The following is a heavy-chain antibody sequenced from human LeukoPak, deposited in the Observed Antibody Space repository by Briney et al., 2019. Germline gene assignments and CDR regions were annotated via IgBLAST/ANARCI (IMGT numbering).Heavy chain of an antibody. J-gene: IGHJ4*02. V-gene: IGHV3-23*01. CDR3: AKRSGHNYGYFDY. Sequence: GGLLRLSCAASGFTFMSFSMGWVRQTPGMGLEWVSAITDSGSFTDYAESVKGRFTISRDNSKNTLYLQMNSLRGEDTAVYYCAKRSGHNYGYFDYWGQGILVTVSS. D-gene: IGHD5-18*01. CDR2: ITDSGSFT. CDR1: GFTFMSFS.